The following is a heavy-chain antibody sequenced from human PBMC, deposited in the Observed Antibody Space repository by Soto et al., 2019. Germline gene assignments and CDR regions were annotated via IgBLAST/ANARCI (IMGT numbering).Heavy chain of an antibody. Sequence: GGSLRLSCTTSGFTFIDYAVHWFRQAPGKGLEWVGFIRSKAYGATPEHAASVRGRFTISRDDSKSIAYLQMDSLTTEDTAVYYCSRRYYYGSGSFRYWGQGTLVTVSS. CDR1: GFTFIDYA. V-gene: IGHV3-49*03. CDR3: SRRYYYGSGSFRY. J-gene: IGHJ4*02. CDR2: IRSKAYGATP. D-gene: IGHD3-10*01.